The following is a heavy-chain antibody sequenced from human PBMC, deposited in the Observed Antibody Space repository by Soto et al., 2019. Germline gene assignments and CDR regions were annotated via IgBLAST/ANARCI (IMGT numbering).Heavy chain of an antibody. J-gene: IGHJ4*02. CDR1: GGSISDFY. CDR2: IYYSGST. D-gene: IGHD3-16*02. CDR3: ARVGGLSARTFDY. Sequence: ASETLSLTCTVSGGSISDFYWSWIRQPPGEGLEWIGYIYYSGSTNYNPSLKSRVTISVDTSKNQFSLNLRSMSPADTAVYYCARVGGLSARTFDYWGQGTMVTVSS. V-gene: IGHV4-59*01.